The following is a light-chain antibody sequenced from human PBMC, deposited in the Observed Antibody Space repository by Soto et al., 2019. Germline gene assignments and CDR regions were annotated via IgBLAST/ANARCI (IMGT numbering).Light chain of an antibody. Sequence: PTTLSVYQVARASLSCKASQSASSSRLAWYQHKPGKAPRLLIYAASSRATGSPERFSGGGSGTEFTLAISSLQPEDFAIYYCQHSRSLPDPFGEVTKLDI. CDR2: AAS. V-gene: IGKV3D-20*02. CDR1: QSASSSR. J-gene: IGKJ1*01. CDR3: QHSRSLPDP.